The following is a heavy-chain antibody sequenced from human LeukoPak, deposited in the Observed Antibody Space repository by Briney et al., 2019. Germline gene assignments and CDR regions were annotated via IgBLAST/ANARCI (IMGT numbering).Heavy chain of an antibody. J-gene: IGHJ4*02. CDR3: ARDSFYYYDSSGNVDY. Sequence: SETLSLTCAVYGGSFSGYYWSWIRQPPGKGLEWIGEINHSGSTNYNPSLKSRVTISVDTSKNQFSLKLSSVTAADTAVYYCARDSFYYYDSSGNVDYWGQGTLVTVSS. V-gene: IGHV4-34*01. CDR2: INHSGST. CDR1: GGSFSGYY. D-gene: IGHD3-22*01.